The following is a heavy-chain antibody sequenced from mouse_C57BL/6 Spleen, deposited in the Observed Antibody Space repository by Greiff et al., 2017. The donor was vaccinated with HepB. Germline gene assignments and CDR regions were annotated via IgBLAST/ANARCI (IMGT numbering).Heavy chain of an antibody. V-gene: IGHV1-82*01. CDR3: ARSGDYDDGPWFAY. CDR2: IYPGDGDT. D-gene: IGHD2-4*01. CDR1: GYAFSSSW. Sequence: VQLQQSGPELVKPGASVKISCKASGYAFSSSWMNWVKQRPGKGLEWIGRIYPGDGDTNYNGKFKGKATRTADKSSSTAYMQLSSLTSEDSAVYFCARSGDYDDGPWFAYWGQGTLVTVSA. J-gene: IGHJ3*01.